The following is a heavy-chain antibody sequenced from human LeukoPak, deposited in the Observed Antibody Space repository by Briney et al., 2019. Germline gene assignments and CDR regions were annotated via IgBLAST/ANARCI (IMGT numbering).Heavy chain of an antibody. J-gene: IGHJ4*02. V-gene: IGHV3-48*01. D-gene: IGHD2-8*01. CDR1: GFTFGDYA. CDR3: AKVPRTNHDNFFDY. Sequence: SGRSLRLSCTASGFTFGDYAMNWLREAPGKGLEWVSYITGSSDSILYTDSVKGRFTISRDNAKNSVYLQMNSLRAEDTALYYCAKVPRTNHDNFFDYWGQVTLVTVSS. CDR2: ITGSSDSI.